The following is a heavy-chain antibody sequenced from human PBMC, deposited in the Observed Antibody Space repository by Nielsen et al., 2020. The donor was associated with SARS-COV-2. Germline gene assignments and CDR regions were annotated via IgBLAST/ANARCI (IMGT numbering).Heavy chain of an antibody. CDR2: IYYSGST. V-gene: IGHV4-31*03. CDR1: GGSISSGGYY. J-gene: IGHJ6*02. Sequence: SEILSLTCTVSGGSISSGGYYWSWIRQHPGKGLEWIGYIYYSGSTYYNPSLKSRVTISVDTSKNQFSLKLSSVTAADTAVYYCASGGYSYGYRYGMDVWGQGTTVTVSS. CDR3: ASGGYSYGYRYGMDV. D-gene: IGHD5-18*01.